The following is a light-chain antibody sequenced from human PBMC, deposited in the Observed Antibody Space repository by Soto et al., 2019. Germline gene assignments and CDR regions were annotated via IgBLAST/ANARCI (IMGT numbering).Light chain of an antibody. J-gene: IGLJ2*01. V-gene: IGLV1-44*01. CDR1: TSNIGTNT. CDR3: ATWDDSLNVV. Sequence: QSVLTQSPSASGIPGQRVSISCSGSTSNIGTNTVSWYQHVPGTAPKLLIYSNDQRPSAVPGRFSGSKSGTSASLAISGLLSEDEADYYCATWDDSLNVVFGGGTKLTVL. CDR2: SND.